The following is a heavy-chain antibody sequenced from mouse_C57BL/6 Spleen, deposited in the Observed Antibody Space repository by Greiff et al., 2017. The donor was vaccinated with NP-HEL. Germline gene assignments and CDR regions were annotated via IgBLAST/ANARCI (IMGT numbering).Heavy chain of an antibody. D-gene: IGHD1-1*01. J-gene: IGHJ2*01. V-gene: IGHV5-4*01. Sequence: EVQLVESGGGLVKPGGSLKLSCAASGFTFSSYAMSWVRQTPEKRLEWVATISDGGSYTYYPDNVKGRFTISRDNAKNNLYLQMSHLKSEDTAMYYCARGDFYYGSSPLGYWGQGTTLTVSS. CDR1: GFTFSSYA. CDR2: ISDGGSYT. CDR3: ARGDFYYGSSPLGY.